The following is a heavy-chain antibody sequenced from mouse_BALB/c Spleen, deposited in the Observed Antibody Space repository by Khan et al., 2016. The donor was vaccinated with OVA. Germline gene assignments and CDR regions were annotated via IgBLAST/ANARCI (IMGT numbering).Heavy chain of an antibody. Sequence: QVQLKESGPGLVAPSQSLSITCTVSGFSLTSDGVRWVRQPPGKGLEWLGVIWGDGSTNYHSALISRLSIRKDNSKSQVFLKLNSLQSNDTATYYCANQRVFYFDFWGQGTTLTVSS. CDR1: GFSLTSDG. CDR2: IWGDGST. V-gene: IGHV2-3*01. J-gene: IGHJ2*01. CDR3: ANQRVFYFDF.